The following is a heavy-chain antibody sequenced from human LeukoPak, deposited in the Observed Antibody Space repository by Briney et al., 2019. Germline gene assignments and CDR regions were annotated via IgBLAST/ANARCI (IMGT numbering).Heavy chain of an antibody. CDR2: LSGSGGST. CDR3: AKASAMIVVVSKHFDY. J-gene: IGHJ4*02. CDR1: GFIFSSYA. V-gene: IGHV3-23*01. D-gene: IGHD3-22*01. Sequence: PGGSLRLSCAASGFIFSSYAMSWVRQAPGKGLEWVSALSGSGGSTYYADSVKGRFTISRDNSKNTLYLQMNSLRAEDTAVYYCAKASAMIVVVSKHFDYWGQGTLVTVSS.